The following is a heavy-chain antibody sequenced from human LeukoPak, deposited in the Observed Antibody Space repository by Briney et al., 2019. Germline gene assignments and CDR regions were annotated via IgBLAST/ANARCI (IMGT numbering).Heavy chain of an antibody. D-gene: IGHD5-24*01. Sequence: GASVKVSCKASGGTFSSYAISWVRQSPGQGLEWMGRIIPILGIANYAQKFQGRVTITADKSTSTAYMELSSLRSEDTAVYYCARETDGYNFRYREGGNRSNYYYYYGMDVWGQGTTVTVSS. J-gene: IGHJ6*02. V-gene: IGHV1-69*04. CDR2: IIPILGIA. CDR3: ARETDGYNFRYREGGNRSNYYYYYGMDV. CDR1: GGTFSSYA.